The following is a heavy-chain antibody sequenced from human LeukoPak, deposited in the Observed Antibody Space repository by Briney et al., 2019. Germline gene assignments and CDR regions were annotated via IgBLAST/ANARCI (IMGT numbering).Heavy chain of an antibody. J-gene: IGHJ4*02. CDR1: GFTFSSYS. Sequence: GGSLRLSCAASGFTFSSYSMNWVRQAPGKGLEWVSSISSSSSYIYYADSVKGRFTISRDNAKNSLYLQMNSLRAEDTAVYYCARDEGVSSSWAFDYWGQGTLVTVSS. V-gene: IGHV3-21*04. D-gene: IGHD6-13*01. CDR2: ISSSSSYI. CDR3: ARDEGVSSSWAFDY.